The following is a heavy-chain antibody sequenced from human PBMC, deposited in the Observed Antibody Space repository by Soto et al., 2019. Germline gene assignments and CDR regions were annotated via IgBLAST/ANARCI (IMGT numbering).Heavy chain of an antibody. CDR3: AKDHRAARLNWFDP. CDR1: GFTFSSYA. V-gene: IGHV3-23*01. Sequence: PGGSLRLSCAASGFTFSSYAMSWVRQAPGKGLEWVSAISGSGGSTYYADSVKGRFTISRDNSKNTLYLQMNSLRAADTAVYYCAKDHRAARLNWFDPWGQGTLVTVSS. J-gene: IGHJ5*02. D-gene: IGHD6-6*01. CDR2: ISGSGGST.